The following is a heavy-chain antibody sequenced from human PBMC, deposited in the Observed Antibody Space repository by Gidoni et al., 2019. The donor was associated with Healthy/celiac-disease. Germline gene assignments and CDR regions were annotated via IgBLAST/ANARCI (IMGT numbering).Heavy chain of an antibody. D-gene: IGHD3-22*01. Sequence: QVQLQESGPGLVKPSATLSLTCTVSGGSVSSGSYYLSWIRQPPGKGLEWIGYIYYSGSTNYNPSLKSRVTISVDTSKNQFSLKLSSVTAADTAVYYCARQMGARAYYYDSSGSLTGLDAFDIWGQGTMVTVSS. J-gene: IGHJ3*02. CDR2: IYYSGST. V-gene: IGHV4-61*01. CDR3: ARQMGARAYYYDSSGSLTGLDAFDI. CDR1: GGSVSSGSYY.